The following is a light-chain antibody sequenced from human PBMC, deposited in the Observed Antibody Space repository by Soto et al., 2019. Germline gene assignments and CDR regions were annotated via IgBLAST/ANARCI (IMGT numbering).Light chain of an antibody. CDR1: SSDVGVYNY. CDR3: SSYTRSSTWV. V-gene: IGLV2-14*01. Sequence: QSALTQPASVSGSPGQSITISCTGTSSDVGVYNYVSWYQQHPGKAPKVMIYEVSNRPSGVSNRFSGSKSGNTASLTISGLQAEDEADYYCSSYTRSSTWVFGGGTKVTGL. CDR2: EVS. J-gene: IGLJ3*02.